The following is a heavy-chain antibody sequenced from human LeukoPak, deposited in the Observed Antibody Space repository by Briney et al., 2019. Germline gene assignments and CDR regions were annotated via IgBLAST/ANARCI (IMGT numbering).Heavy chain of an antibody. J-gene: IGHJ5*02. CDR3: ARHHRRLNYIWFGELTWFDP. V-gene: IGHV4-34*01. Sequence: SENLSLTCAVYGGSFSGYYWSWIRQPPGKGLEWIGEINHGGSTNYNPSLKSRVTISVDTSKNQFSLKLSSVTAADTAVYYCARHHRRLNYIWFGELTWFDPWGQGTLVTVSS. CDR1: GGSFSGYY. CDR2: INHGGST. D-gene: IGHD3-10*01.